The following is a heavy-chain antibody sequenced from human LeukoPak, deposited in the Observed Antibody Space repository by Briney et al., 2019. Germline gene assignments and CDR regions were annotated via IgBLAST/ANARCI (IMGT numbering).Heavy chain of an antibody. V-gene: IGHV3-30*02. CDR2: IRYDGSNK. D-gene: IGHD6-13*01. CDR3: ARFGPFRTSWQQLAYFDY. J-gene: IGHJ4*02. Sequence: GGSLRLSCAASGFTFSSYGMHWVRQAPGKGLEWVAFIRYDGSNKYYADSVKGRFTISRGNSKNTLYLQMNSLRAEDTAVYYCARFGPFRTSWQQLAYFDYWGQGTLVTVSS. CDR1: GFTFSSYG.